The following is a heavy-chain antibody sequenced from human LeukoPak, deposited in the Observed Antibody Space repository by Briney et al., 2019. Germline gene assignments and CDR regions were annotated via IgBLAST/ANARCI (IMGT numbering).Heavy chain of an antibody. CDR1: GGSISSNY. V-gene: IGHV4-59*01. CDR3: ARVKGSGYYYVFDY. CDR2: IHYSGST. J-gene: IGHJ4*02. Sequence: SETLSLTCTVSGGSISSNYWSWIRQSPGKGLEWIRYIHYSGSTSYNPSLKSRVTISVDTSKNQFSLKLSSVTAADTAVYYCARVKGSGYYYVFDYWGQGTLVTVSS. D-gene: IGHD3-22*01.